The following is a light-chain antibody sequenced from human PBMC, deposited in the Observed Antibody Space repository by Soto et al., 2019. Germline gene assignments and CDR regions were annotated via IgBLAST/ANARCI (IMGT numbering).Light chain of an antibody. V-gene: IGKV3-20*01. Sequence: EIVLTQSPGTLSLPPGDRATLSCRASQNLGSGYLAWYQQKPGQAPRILIYAASSRATGIPDRFSGSGSGTDFSLTISRLEPEDFAVYYCQQYDTSPRTFGQGTKVEI. CDR3: QQYDTSPRT. CDR2: AAS. J-gene: IGKJ1*01. CDR1: QNLGSGY.